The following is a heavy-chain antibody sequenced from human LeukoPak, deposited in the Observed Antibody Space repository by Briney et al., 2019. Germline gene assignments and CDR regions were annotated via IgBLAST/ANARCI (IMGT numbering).Heavy chain of an antibody. CDR2: INPNSGGT. J-gene: IGHJ6*03. CDR3: ARDHDILTGYSEYYYYYYYMDV. CDR1: GYTFTGYY. V-gene: IGHV1-2*02. Sequence: ASVKASCKASGYTFTGYYMHWVRQAPGQGLEWMGWINPNSGGTNYAQKFQGRVTMTRDTSISTAYMELSRLRSDDTAVYYCARDHDILTGYSEYYYYYYYMDVWGKGTTVTVSS. D-gene: IGHD3-9*01.